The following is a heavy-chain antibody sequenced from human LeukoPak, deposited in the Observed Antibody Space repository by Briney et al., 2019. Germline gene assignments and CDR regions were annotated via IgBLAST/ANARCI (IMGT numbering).Heavy chain of an antibody. Sequence: PGGSLRLSCAAAGYTFSNYAIHWVRQPPAKGLEWVAVIWFDGSDKYYADSVKGRFTISRDNSKNTVSLQMNSLRAEDTAVYYCARDLDTSGYTFDYWGQGTLVTVSS. V-gene: IGHV3-33*08. CDR1: GYTFSNYA. D-gene: IGHD3-22*01. CDR3: ARDLDTSGYTFDY. J-gene: IGHJ4*02. CDR2: IWFDGSDK.